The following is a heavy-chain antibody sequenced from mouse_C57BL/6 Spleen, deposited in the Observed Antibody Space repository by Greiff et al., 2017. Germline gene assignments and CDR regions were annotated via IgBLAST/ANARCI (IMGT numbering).Heavy chain of an antibody. Sequence: EVQLQQSGAELVKPGASVKLSCTASGFNIKDYYMHWVKQRTEQGLEWIGRIDPEDGETKYALKFQGKATITADTSSNTAYLQLSSLTSEDTAVYYCARWMSYYFDYWGQGTTLTVSS. V-gene: IGHV14-2*01. CDR2: IDPEDGET. J-gene: IGHJ2*01. CDR1: GFNIKDYY. CDR3: ARWMSYYFDY.